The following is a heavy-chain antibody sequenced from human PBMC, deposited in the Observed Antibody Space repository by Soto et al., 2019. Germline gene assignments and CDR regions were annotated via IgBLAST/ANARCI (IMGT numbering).Heavy chain of an antibody. V-gene: IGHV1-8*01. J-gene: IGHJ6*02. D-gene: IGHD2-2*01. Sequence: QVQLVQSGAEVKKPGASVKVSCKASGYTFTSYDINWVRQATGQGLEWMGWMNPNSGNTGYAQKFQGRVTMTRNTSISTAYMELSSLRSEDTAVYYCARGHDDDCISTSCYYYGMDVWGHGTTVTVSS. CDR2: MNPNSGNT. CDR3: ARGHDDDCISTSCYYYGMDV. CDR1: GYTFTSYD.